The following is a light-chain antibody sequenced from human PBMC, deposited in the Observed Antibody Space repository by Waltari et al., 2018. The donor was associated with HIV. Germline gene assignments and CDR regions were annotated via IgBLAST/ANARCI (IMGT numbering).Light chain of an antibody. J-gene: IGLJ1*01. CDR3: QSADTGGTRV. CDR1: ALARQY. CDR2: KDT. Sequence: SFELTQPPSVSVYPGQTARITCSGDALARQYVYWYQQKPGQAPVVVIYKDTERPSGIPGRFSGSSSGTTVTLTINGVQAEDEADYYCQSADTGGTRVFGSGTKVTVL. V-gene: IGLV3-25*03.